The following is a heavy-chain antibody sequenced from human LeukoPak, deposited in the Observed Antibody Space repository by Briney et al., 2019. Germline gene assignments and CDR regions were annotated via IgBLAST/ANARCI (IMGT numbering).Heavy chain of an antibody. CDR3: ARHIEGWSSCGWPYYFDY. Sequence: PSETLSLTCTVSGGSISSYYWSWIRQPPGKGLEWIGYIYYSGSTNYNPSLKSRVTISVDTTKNQFSLKLSSVTAADTAVYYCARHIEGWSSCGWPYYFDYWGQGTLVTVSS. CDR2: IYYSGST. D-gene: IGHD6-19*01. CDR1: GGSISSYY. J-gene: IGHJ4*02. V-gene: IGHV4-59*08.